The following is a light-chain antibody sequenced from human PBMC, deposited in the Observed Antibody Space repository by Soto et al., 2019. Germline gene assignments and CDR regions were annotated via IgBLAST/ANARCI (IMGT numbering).Light chain of an antibody. CDR2: ESS. J-gene: IGKJ5*01. Sequence: AIQLTHTPSSLSASVGDGVTITCRASQGISTLLAWYQQKPGKAPKVTIYESSLLQSGVPSRFSGSGSGTDFTLTISSLQPEDFATYYCQHFKSFPITFGQGTRLEIK. CDR3: QHFKSFPIT. CDR1: QGISTL. V-gene: IGKV1-13*02.